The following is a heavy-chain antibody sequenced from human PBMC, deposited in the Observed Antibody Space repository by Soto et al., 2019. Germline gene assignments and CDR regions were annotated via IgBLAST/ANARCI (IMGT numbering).Heavy chain of an antibody. J-gene: IGHJ4*02. CDR3: ARPRRYTYGHFDS. V-gene: IGHV4-38-2*02. CDR1: GYSIGNGYY. D-gene: IGHD3-16*02. Sequence: PSETLSLTCNVSGYSIGNGYYWGWIRQPPGKGLEWIGSIYQSGITYCNPSLKSRVTLSVDTSKNQFSLKLSSVTAADAATYYCARPRRYTYGHFDSWGQGTLVTVSS. CDR2: IYQSGIT.